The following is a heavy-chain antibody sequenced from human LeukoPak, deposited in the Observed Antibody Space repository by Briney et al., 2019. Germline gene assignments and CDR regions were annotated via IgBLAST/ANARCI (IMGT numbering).Heavy chain of an antibody. J-gene: IGHJ4*02. CDR2: IWFDGSVK. CDR1: GFTFNTHG. CDR3: AKDTAIQFLEPAF. D-gene: IGHD3-3*01. Sequence: GGSLRVSCAASGFTFNTHGMHWVRQAPGKGLEWLAAIWFDGSVKHYSDAVKGRFTISRDNSLNTLYLQMNSPRVEDTAIYYCAKDTAIQFLEPAFWGQGTLVTVSS. V-gene: IGHV3-33*06.